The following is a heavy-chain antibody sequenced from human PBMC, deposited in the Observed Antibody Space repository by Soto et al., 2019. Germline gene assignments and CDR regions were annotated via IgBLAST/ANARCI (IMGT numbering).Heavy chain of an antibody. J-gene: IGHJ4*02. CDR3: AREVLWSRYFDY. D-gene: IGHD3-10*01. Sequence: QVQLVASGGGVVQPGRSLRLSCAASGFIFSNYVMYWVRQAPGKGLEWVAFMSFDGTTKYYADSVKGRFAISRDNSKNTLYLQMNSLRPEDTGVYYCAREVLWSRYFDYWGQGTLVTVSS. CDR2: MSFDGTTK. CDR1: GFIFSNYV. V-gene: IGHV3-30*09.